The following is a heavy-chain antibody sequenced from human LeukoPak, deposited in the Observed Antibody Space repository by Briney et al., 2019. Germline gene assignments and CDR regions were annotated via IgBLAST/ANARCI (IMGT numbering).Heavy chain of an antibody. D-gene: IGHD7-27*01. CDR3: ARKTGDLYYFDY. CDR2: ISYSGRT. Sequence: SETLSLTCTVSGGSISSYYWSWIRQPPGKGLEWIGYISYSGRTNYNPSLKSRVTISVDTSKNQFSLRLSSVTAADTAVYYCARKTGDLYYFDYWGQGTLVTVSP. J-gene: IGHJ4*02. V-gene: IGHV4-59*01. CDR1: GGSISSYY.